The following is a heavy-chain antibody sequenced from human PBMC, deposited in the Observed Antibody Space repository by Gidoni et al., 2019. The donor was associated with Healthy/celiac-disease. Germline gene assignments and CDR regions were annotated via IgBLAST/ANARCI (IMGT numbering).Heavy chain of an antibody. D-gene: IGHD3-22*01. CDR3: TTDPITYYYDSSGYFDY. CDR1: GFPFSHAW. CDR2: SKSKTDGGTT. V-gene: IGHV3-15*02. J-gene: IGHJ4*02. Sequence: EVQLVESGGALVKPGGSPRLSCAASGFPFSHAWLSWVSQAPGKGVEWGGRSKSKTDGGTTDYAAPVKGRFNISRDDSKNTLYLQMNSLKTEDTAVYYCTTDPITYYYDSSGYFDYWGQGTLVTVSS.